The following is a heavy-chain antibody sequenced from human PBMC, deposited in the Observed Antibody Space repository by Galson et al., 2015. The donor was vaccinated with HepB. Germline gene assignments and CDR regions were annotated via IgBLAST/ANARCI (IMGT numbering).Heavy chain of an antibody. CDR3: ARSVDSSGPLDV. CDR2: IIPIFGTA. V-gene: IGHV1-69*13. CDR1: GGTFSSYA. D-gene: IGHD3-22*01. Sequence: SVKVSCKASGGTFSSYAISWVRQAPGQGLEWMGGIIPIFGTANYAQKFQGRVTITADESTSTAYMELSSLRSEDTAVYYCARSVDSSGPLDVWGQGTTVTVSS. J-gene: IGHJ6*02.